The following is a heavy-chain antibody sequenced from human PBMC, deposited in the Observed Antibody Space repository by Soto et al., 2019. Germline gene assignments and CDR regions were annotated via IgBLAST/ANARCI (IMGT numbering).Heavy chain of an antibody. J-gene: IGHJ4*02. CDR3: ARTTAVPSTLRSRYFFDY. D-gene: IGHD4-17*01. CDR1: GDSVSSNNYY. Sequence: SVTLSLTCTVIGDSVSSNNYYWSWIRQRPGKGLEWIGYIHYSGDSYDNPSLTSRITMSMDVSKNQFSLRLSSVTTADTALYYCARTTAVPSTLRSRYFFDYWGQGTLVTVSS. CDR2: IHYSGDS. V-gene: IGHV4-61*01.